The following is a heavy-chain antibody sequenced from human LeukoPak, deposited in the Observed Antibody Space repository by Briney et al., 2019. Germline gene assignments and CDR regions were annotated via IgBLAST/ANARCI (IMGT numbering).Heavy chain of an antibody. CDR2: ISDSGGTT. CDR3: ARRAGAWYFDL. Sequence: GGSLRLSRAASGFTFSTYAMYWVRQAPGKGLEYVSGISDSGGTTNYGNSVKGRFTISRGNSKNTVYLQMGSLREEDMAVYYCARRAGAWYFDLWGRGTLVTVSS. D-gene: IGHD4/OR15-4a*01. CDR1: GFTFSTYA. J-gene: IGHJ2*01. V-gene: IGHV3-64*01.